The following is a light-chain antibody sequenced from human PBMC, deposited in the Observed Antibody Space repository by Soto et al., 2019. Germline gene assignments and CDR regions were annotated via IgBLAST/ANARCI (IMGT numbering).Light chain of an antibody. Sequence: EIVLTQSPGTLSLSPGEREIIPCRASQSVSSRLAWYQQKSGQAPRLLIFGTSSRATGIPDKFSGSGSGTDFTLTISRLEPDDFAEYYCQYYGSPSWTFGQGTKVE. CDR2: GTS. V-gene: IGKV3-20*01. CDR3: QYYGSPSWT. CDR1: QSVSSR. J-gene: IGKJ1*01.